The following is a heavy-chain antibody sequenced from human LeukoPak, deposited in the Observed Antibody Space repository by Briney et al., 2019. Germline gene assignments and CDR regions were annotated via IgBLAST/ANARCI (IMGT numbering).Heavy chain of an antibody. CDR1: GGTFSSYA. Sequence: EASVKVSCKASGGTFSSYAISWVRQAPRQGLEWMGGISPIFGTANYAQKFQGRVTITADKSTSTAYMELSSLRSEDTAVYYCARLSNWFDPWGQGTLVTVSS. J-gene: IGHJ5*02. CDR2: ISPIFGTA. CDR3: ARLSNWFDP. V-gene: IGHV1-69*06.